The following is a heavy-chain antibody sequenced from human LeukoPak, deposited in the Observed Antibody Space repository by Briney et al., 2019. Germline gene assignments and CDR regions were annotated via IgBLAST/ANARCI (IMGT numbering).Heavy chain of an antibody. CDR1: GFTLSSYG. CDR3: ARDGYSGYDFYFDY. D-gene: IGHD5-12*01. Sequence: GGSLRLSCAASGFTLSSYGVHWVRQAPGEGVEWVVFKWFDGNDKYYADSVKGRFTISRDNSKTTLYLQMNSLRAEDTAVYYCARDGYSGYDFYFDYWGQGSLVTVSS. V-gene: IGHV3-33*01. J-gene: IGHJ4*02. CDR2: KWFDGNDK.